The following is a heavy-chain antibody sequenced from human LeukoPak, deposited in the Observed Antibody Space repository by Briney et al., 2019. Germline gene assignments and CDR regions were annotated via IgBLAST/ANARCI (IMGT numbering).Heavy chain of an antibody. CDR2: IGPTGFDR. V-gene: IGHV3-21*06. CDR1: GLTFSTSG. CDR3: ATETSGRHYDY. D-gene: IGHD6-19*01. J-gene: IGHJ4*02. Sequence: PGGSLSLSSTTSGLTFSTSGFNWVRQAPGKGLEWVASIGPTGFDRYHADSIKGRFTISRDNANNFLYLQMDSLRAEDTAVYYCATETSGRHYDYWGQGTLLTVSS.